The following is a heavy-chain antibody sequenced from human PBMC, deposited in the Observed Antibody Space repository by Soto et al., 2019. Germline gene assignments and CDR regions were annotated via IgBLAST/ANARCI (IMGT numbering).Heavy chain of an antibody. D-gene: IGHD4-17*01. CDR1: SGSISSINW. CDR2: IYHSGST. J-gene: IGHJ4*02. V-gene: IGHV4-4*02. Sequence: SETLSLICAVSSGSISSINWWSCVRQPPGKGREWIGGIYHSGSTNYNPSLKSRVTISVDTSKNQFSLKLSSVTAADTAVYYCARREDYGDYVYWGQGTLVTVSS. CDR3: ARREDYGDYVY.